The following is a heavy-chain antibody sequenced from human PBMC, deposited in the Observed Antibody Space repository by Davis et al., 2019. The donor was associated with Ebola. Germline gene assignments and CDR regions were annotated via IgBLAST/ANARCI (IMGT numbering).Heavy chain of an antibody. V-gene: IGHV3-30*02. CDR1: GFTFSSYG. Sequence: GGSLRLSCAASGFTFSSYGMHWVRQAPGKGLEWVVFIRYDGHYKYYVDSVKGRFTISRDNSKSTVYLQMNSLRSEDTAVYFCAKDQAGYNWNGYGMDVWGQGTTVIVSS. CDR3: AKDQAGYNWNGYGMDV. D-gene: IGHD1-1*01. CDR2: IRYDGHYK. J-gene: IGHJ6*02.